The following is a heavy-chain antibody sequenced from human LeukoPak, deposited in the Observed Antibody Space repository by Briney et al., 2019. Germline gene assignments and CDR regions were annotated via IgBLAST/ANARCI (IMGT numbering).Heavy chain of an antibody. D-gene: IGHD5-12*01. J-gene: IGHJ4*02. V-gene: IGHV4-31*03. CDR3: ARAPVATPSEFDY. CDR2: ISYGGNT. CDR1: GGSISSGGYW. Sequence: SETLSLTCTVSGGSISSGGYWWSWIRQHPGKGPEWIGYISYGGNTYYNPSLKSRVAISADTPKNQFSLKLSSTTAADTAVYYCARAPVATPSEFDYWGQGTLVTVSS.